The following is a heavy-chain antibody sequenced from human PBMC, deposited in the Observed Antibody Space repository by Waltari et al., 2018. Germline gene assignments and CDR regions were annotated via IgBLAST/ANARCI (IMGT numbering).Heavy chain of an antibody. Sequence: QVQLVQSGAEVKKPGSSVKVSCKASGGTFSSYAISWVRQAPGQGLEWMGGIIPIFGTANYAQKFQGRVTITADESTSTAYMELSSLRSEDTAVYYCAGQGSWELNTPFDYWGQGTLVTVSS. CDR3: AGQGSWELNTPFDY. V-gene: IGHV1-69*13. CDR2: IIPIFGTA. CDR1: GGTFSSYA. D-gene: IGHD1-26*01. J-gene: IGHJ4*02.